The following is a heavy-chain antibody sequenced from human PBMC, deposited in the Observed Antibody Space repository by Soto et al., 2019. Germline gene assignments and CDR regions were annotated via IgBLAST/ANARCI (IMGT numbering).Heavy chain of an antibody. CDR1: VFTFSSYG. Sequence: QPVGSLRLSCAASVFTFSSYGIHCVRQAPGKGLEWVSFISYDGNDKYYADSVKGRFTISRDNSKNTLYLQLNSLRVEDTAVYYCARGKVREFAYWGGGTLVTVSS. V-gene: IGHV3-30*03. D-gene: IGHD1-26*01. J-gene: IGHJ4*02. CDR2: ISYDGNDK. CDR3: ARGKVREFAY.